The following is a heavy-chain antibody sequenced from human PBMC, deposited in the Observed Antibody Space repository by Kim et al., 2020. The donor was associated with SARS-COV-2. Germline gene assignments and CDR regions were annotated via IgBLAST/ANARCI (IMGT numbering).Heavy chain of an antibody. CDR1: GGSFSDYS. J-gene: IGHJ6*02. V-gene: IGHV4-34*01. D-gene: IGHD5-18*01. CDR2: IDHRGSA. CDR3: ARGVGVLSMMLWSVTDYDYGMDD. Sequence: SETLSLTCAVYGGSFSDYSWSWIRQPPGKGLEWIGDIDHRGSANYNPSLKSRLTISVDTSKNQFSLKLTSVTAADTAVYYCARGVGVLSMMLWSVTDYDYGMDDWGQGSRVTVSS.